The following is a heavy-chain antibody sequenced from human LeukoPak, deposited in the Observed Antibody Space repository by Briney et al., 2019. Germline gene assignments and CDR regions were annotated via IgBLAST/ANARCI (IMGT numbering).Heavy chain of an antibody. J-gene: IGHJ4*02. Sequence: ASVTVSCKASEYTFTGYYMNWVRQAPGQGLEWMGWINPNSGGTNYAQKFQGRVTMTRDTSISTAYMELSGLRSDDTAVYYCARAEYYYDSSGLKGLPCDYWGQGTQVTVSS. CDR1: EYTFTGYY. CDR3: ARAEYYYDSSGLKGLPCDY. V-gene: IGHV1-2*02. CDR2: INPNSGGT. D-gene: IGHD3-22*01.